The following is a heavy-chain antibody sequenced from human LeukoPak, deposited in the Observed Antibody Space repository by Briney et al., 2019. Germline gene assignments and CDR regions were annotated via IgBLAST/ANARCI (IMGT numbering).Heavy chain of an antibody. CDR2: ISGSGGST. J-gene: IGHJ4*02. CDR1: GFTFSSYG. V-gene: IGHV3-23*01. CDR3: AKDKDRLLWFGETSSDY. Sequence: GGSLRLSCAASGFTFSSYGMSWVRQAPGKGLEWVSAISGSGGSTYYADSVKGRFTISRDNSKNTLYLQMNSLRAEDTAVYYCAKDKDRLLWFGETSSDYWGQGTLVTASS. D-gene: IGHD3-10*01.